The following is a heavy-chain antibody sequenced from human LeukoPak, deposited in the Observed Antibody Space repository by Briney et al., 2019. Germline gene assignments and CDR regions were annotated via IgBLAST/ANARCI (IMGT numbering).Heavy chain of an antibody. CDR2: IIPIFGTA. CDR1: GGTFSSYV. Sequence: PVQDSCKASGGTFSSYVIRWVRQAAGQGLDLMGGIIPIFGTANYAQKFQGRVTITADKSTSTAYMELSSLRSEDTAVYYCARDHGYSSSWGALPFDYWGQGILVTVSS. J-gene: IGHJ4*02. D-gene: IGHD6-13*01. V-gene: IGHV1-69*06. CDR3: ARDHGYSSSWGALPFDY.